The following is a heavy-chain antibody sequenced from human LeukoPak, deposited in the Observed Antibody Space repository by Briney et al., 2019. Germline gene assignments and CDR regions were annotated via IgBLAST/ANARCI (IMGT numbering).Heavy chain of an antibody. CDR2: INHSGST. D-gene: IGHD4-11*01. J-gene: IGHJ4*02. CDR3: ARLGDYSNYQGSDFDY. CDR1: GGSFSGYY. V-gene: IGHV4-34*01. Sequence: SETLSLTCAVYGGSFSGYYWSWIRQPPGKGLEWIGEINHSGSTNYNPSLKSRVTISVDTSKNQFSLKLSSVTAADTTVYYCARLGDYSNYQGSDFDYWGQGTLVTVSS.